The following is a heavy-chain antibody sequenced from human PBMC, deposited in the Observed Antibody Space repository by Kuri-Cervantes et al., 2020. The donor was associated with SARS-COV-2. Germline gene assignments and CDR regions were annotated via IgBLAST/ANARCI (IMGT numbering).Heavy chain of an antibody. CDR3: ARVNRNSWFDP. Sequence: ESLKISCAVYGGSFSGYYRSWIRQPPGKGLEWIGEINHSGSTNYNPSLKSRVTISVDTSKNQFSLKLSSVTAADTAVYYCARVNRNSWFDPWGQGTLVTVSS. J-gene: IGHJ5*02. CDR2: INHSGST. D-gene: IGHD1-14*01. V-gene: IGHV4-34*01. CDR1: GGSFSGYY.